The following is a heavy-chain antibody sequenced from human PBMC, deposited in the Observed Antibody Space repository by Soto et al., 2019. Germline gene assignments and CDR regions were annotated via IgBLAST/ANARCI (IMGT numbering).Heavy chain of an antibody. Sequence: SQTLSLTCAISGDSVSSNNAAWNWIRQSPSRGLEWLGRTYYRSKWYNNYAVPVKSRITINPDTSKNQFSLQLNSVTPEDTAVYYCARDEGYSSSWYEGYFDYWGQGTLVTVSS. J-gene: IGHJ4*02. D-gene: IGHD6-13*01. V-gene: IGHV6-1*01. CDR1: GDSVSSNNAA. CDR3: ARDEGYSSSWYEGYFDY. CDR2: TYYRSKWYN.